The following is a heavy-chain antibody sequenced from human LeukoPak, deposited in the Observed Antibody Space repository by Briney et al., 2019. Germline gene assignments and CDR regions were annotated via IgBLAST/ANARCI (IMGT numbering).Heavy chain of an antibody. CDR2: RKQDVSER. CDR3: ATPTAGTWHFDY. Sequence: VGSLRVSCAAPGFTFISYWMTLVREAPGERLEWGANRKQDVSERYYVDSVKARFTISRDNAKTSLYLQMNSLRAEDTAVHYCATPTAGTWHFDYWGQGTLVTVSS. V-gene: IGHV3-7*01. CDR1: GFTFISYW. D-gene: IGHD1-1*01. J-gene: IGHJ4*02.